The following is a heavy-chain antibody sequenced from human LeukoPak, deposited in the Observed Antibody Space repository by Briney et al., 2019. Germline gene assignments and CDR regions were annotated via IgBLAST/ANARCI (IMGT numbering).Heavy chain of an antibody. J-gene: IGHJ3*02. CDR3: VRGLYDSTTYRAFHI. V-gene: IGHV4-59*12. D-gene: IGHD2/OR15-2a*01. CDR2: IYYSGST. CDR1: GGSISSYY. Sequence: SETLSLTCTVSGGSISSYYWSWIRQPPGKGLEWIGYIYYSGSTNYNPSLKSRVTISVDTSKNQFSLMLSSVTAADTAVYYCVRGLYDSTTYRAFHIWGQGTMVTVSS.